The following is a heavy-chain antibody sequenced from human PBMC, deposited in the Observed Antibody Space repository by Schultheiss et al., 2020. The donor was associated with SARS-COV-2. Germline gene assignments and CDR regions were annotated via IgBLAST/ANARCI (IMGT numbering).Heavy chain of an antibody. D-gene: IGHD3-10*01. CDR1: GYSFTSYW. J-gene: IGHJ4*02. CDR2: IYPGDSDT. V-gene: IGHV5-51*01. CDR3: ARLYGSGSYKY. Sequence: GGSLRLSCKGSGYSFTSYWIGWVRQMPGKGLEWMGVIYPGDSDTSYSPSFQGQVTISADKSINTAYLQWSSLKASDTAMYYCARLYGSGSYKYWGQGTLVTVSS.